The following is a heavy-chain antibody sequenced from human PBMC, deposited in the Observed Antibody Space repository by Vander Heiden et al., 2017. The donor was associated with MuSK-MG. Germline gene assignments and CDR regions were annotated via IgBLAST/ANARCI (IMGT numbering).Heavy chain of an antibody. CDR2: VSCDDNK. D-gene: IGHD6-13*01. J-gene: IGHJ4*02. CDR1: RFSLSSSGVG. Sequence: QPPLQESGPTLVKPPPTPTLTCTFSRFSLSSSGVGLGWIRQHPGLAPDWLARVSCDDNKRYSPSLKSRLTITKDTPRNQVVLTMTNLDPLDTATYYSAHRPGYTSSWHSFDYWGQGSLVTVSS. V-gene: IGHV2-5*02. CDR3: AHRPGYTSSWHSFDY.